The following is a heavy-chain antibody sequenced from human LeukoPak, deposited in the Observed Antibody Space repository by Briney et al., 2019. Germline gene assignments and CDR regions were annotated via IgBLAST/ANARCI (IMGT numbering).Heavy chain of an antibody. CDR2: ISGPGGST. CDR3: AKAGSDMAYHFDY. J-gene: IGHJ4*02. D-gene: IGHD5-24*01. Sequence: PGGSLRLSCAASGFTFSSYAMGWVRQAPVKGLEWVSVISGPGGSTYYTDSVKGRFTISRDNSKNTLFLQINSLRAEDTAAYYCAKAGSDMAYHFDYWGQGALVTVSS. V-gene: IGHV3-23*01. CDR1: GFTFSSYA.